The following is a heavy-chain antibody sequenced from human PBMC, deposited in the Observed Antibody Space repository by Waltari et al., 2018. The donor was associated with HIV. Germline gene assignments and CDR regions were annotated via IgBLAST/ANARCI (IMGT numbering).Heavy chain of an antibody. J-gene: IGHJ4*02. CDR1: GGSIRSGGYS. CDR2: IYYSGST. Sequence: QVQLQESGPGLVKPSQTLSLTCPVPGGSIRSGGYSWSWIRQHPGKGLEWIGYIYYSGSTSYNPSLKSRVTISIDTSNNQFSLKLSSVSAADTAVYYCAAGGSSGRGNWGQGTLVTVSS. CDR3: AAGGSSGRGN. V-gene: IGHV4-31*03. D-gene: IGHD3-22*01.